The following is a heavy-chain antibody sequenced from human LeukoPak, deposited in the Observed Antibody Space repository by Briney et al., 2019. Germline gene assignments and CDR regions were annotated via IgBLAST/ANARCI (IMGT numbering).Heavy chain of an antibody. CDR2: IWYDGSNK. Sequence: GGSLRLSCAASGFTFSSYGMHWVRQAPGKGLEGVAVIWYDGSNKYYADSVKGRFTISRDNSKNTLYLQMNSLRAEDTAVYYCARDLNSGSSEHYFDYWGQGTLVTVSS. J-gene: IGHJ4*02. CDR3: ARDLNSGSSEHYFDY. CDR1: GFTFSSYG. V-gene: IGHV3-33*01. D-gene: IGHD1-26*01.